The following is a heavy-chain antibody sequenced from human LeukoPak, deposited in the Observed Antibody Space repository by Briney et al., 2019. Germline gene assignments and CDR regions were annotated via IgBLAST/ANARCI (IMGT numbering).Heavy chain of an antibody. CDR2: IRYDGSNK. J-gene: IGHJ6*02. Sequence: GGSLRLSCAASGFTFSSYGMHWVRQAPGKGLEWVAVIRYDGSNKYYADSVKGRFTISRDNSKNTLYLQMNSLRAEDTAVYYCARAPFYYYGMDVWGQGTTVTVSS. V-gene: IGHV3-30*02. CDR1: GFTFSSYG. CDR3: ARAPFYYYGMDV.